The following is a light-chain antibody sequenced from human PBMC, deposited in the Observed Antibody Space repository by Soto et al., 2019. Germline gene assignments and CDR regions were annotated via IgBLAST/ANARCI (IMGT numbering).Light chain of an antibody. CDR3: SSFTTSSTYV. Sequence: QSALTQPASVSGSPGQSITISCTGTSSDVGFYNYVSWYQQHPGKAPKLMIYEVNNRPSGVSNRFSGSKSGNTASLANSGLQAEDDADYYCSSFTTSSTYVFGTGTKLTVL. CDR1: SSDVGFYNY. J-gene: IGLJ1*01. CDR2: EVN. V-gene: IGLV2-14*01.